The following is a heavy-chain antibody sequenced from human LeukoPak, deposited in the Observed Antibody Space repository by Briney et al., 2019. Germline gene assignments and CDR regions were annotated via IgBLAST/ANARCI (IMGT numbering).Heavy chain of an antibody. CDR3: AKLVGATAKPFDY. D-gene: IGHD1-26*01. V-gene: IGHV1-8*01. CDR1: GYTFTSYD. CDR2: ISPKSGDT. Sequence: ASVKVSCKGSGYTFTSYDINWVRQATGQGLEWMGWISPKSGDTGYAQKFQGRITMTRDTSISTAYMELSRLRSDDTAVYYCAKLVGATAKPFDYWGQGTLVTVSS. J-gene: IGHJ4*02.